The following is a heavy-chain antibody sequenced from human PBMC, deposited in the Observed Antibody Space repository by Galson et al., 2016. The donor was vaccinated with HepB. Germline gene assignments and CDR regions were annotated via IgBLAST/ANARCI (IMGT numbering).Heavy chain of an antibody. CDR2: ISWNSDTL. V-gene: IGHV3-9*01. CDR1: GFTFESFA. Sequence: SLRLSCAASGFTFESFAMHWVRQAPGKGLEWVSCISWNSDTLVYADSVKGRFTISRDNAKKSLYLQMNSLRPEDTAFYYCAKDRGGTYDGFLGYWGQGILVTVSA. J-gene: IGHJ4*02. CDR3: AKDRGGTYDGFLGY. D-gene: IGHD1-26*01.